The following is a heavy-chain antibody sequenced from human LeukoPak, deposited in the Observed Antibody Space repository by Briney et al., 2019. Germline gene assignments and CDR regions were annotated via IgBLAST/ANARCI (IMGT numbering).Heavy chain of an antibody. CDR1: EFTVSRNY. CDR3: TRDQMNY. V-gene: IGHV3-53*01. J-gene: IGHJ4*02. D-gene: IGHD5-24*01. Sequence: TGGSLRLSCTASEFTVSRNYMLWVRQAPGKGLEWVSLIFSNGDTHYADSVKGRFTISRDTSKNTVSLRMNSLRVEDTAMYYCTRDQMNYWGQGTLVTVSS. CDR2: IFSNGDT.